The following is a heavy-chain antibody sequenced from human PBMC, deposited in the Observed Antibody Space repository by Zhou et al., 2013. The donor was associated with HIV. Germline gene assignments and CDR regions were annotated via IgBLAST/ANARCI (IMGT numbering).Heavy chain of an antibody. Sequence: QVHLVQSGAEVKKPGSSVKVSCKASGGTFSTYAISWVRQAPGQGLEWLGRIIPILGIANYAQKFQGRLTITADKSTSTAYMELSSLRSEDTATYYCARGTAAGSHYFDYWGQGTLVTVSS. CDR3: ARGTAAGSHYFDY. CDR1: GGTFSTYA. J-gene: IGHJ4*02. CDR2: IIPILGIA. V-gene: IGHV1-69*04. D-gene: IGHD6-13*01.